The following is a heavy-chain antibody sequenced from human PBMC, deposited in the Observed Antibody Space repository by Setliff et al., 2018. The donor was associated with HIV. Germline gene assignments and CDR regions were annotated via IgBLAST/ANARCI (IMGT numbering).Heavy chain of an antibody. J-gene: IGHJ4*02. CDR1: GFTFDRFW. D-gene: IGHD5-12*01. V-gene: IGHV3-74*01. Sequence: PGGSLRLSCAASGFTFDRFWMHWVRQAPGKGPVWVSRVNRDGSSTTYADSVKDRFTISRDNAKNTLYLQMNSLRAVDTGVYYCHSGYDTEEQSYFDYWGQGTLVTVSS. CDR2: VNRDGSST. CDR3: HSGYDTEEQSYFDY.